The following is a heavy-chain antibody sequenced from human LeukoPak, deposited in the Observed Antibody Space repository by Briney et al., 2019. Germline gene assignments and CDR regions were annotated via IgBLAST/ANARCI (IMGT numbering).Heavy chain of an antibody. CDR2: ISSTSSLI. J-gene: IGHJ4*02. CDR3: ARYNSGWNDY. CDR1: GFTFSSFN. Sequence: GGSLRLSCAASGFTFSSFNMNWVRQAPGKGLEWVSSISSTSSLIWYADSLKGRFTISRDNAKNSLYLQMDSLRAEDTAVYYCARYNSGWNDYRGQGTLVTVSS. V-gene: IGHV3-21*01. D-gene: IGHD6-19*01.